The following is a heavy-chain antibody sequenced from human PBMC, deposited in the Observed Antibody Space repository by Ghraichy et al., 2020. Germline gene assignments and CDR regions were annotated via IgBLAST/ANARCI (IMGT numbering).Heavy chain of an antibody. V-gene: IGHV1-8*02. J-gene: IGHJ4*02. CDR1: GYTFTSYY. CDR3: ARDTSYYDSSGCLDY. Sequence: ASVKVSCKPSGYTFTSYYIHWVRQAPGQGLEWMGRMNPSCGNTGYAQKFQGRVTMTRDTSMSTVYMELSSLRSEDTAVYYCARDTSYYDSSGCLDYWGQGTMVTVSS. CDR2: MNPSCGNT. D-gene: IGHD3-22*01.